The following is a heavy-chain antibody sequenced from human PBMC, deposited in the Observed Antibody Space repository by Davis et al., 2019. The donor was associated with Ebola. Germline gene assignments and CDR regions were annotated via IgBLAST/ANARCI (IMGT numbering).Heavy chain of an antibody. CDR2: IGTAGDT. CDR1: GFTFSSYD. D-gene: IGHD2-21*01. J-gene: IGHJ6*02. CDR3: ERAETSILWWSYGMDV. V-gene: IGHV3-13*01. Sequence: PGGSLRLSCAASGFTFSSYDMHWVRQATGKGLEWVSAIGTAGDTYYPGSVKGRFTISRENAKNSLYLQMNSLRAEDTAVYYCERAETSILWWSYGMDVWGQGTTVTVSS.